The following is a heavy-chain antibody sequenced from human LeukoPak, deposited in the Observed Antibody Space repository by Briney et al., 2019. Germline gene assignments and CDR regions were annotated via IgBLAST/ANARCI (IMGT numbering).Heavy chain of an antibody. V-gene: IGHV3-30-3*01. CDR2: ISYDGSSK. J-gene: IGHJ3*02. D-gene: IGHD6-19*01. Sequence: GGSLRLSCAASGFTFSSYAMHWVRQAPGKGLEWVAVISYDGSSKYYADSVKGRFTISRDNSKNTLYLQMNSLRAEDTAVYYCARDLLYSSGRLGYAFDIWGQGTMVTVSS. CDR1: GFTFSSYA. CDR3: ARDLLYSSGRLGYAFDI.